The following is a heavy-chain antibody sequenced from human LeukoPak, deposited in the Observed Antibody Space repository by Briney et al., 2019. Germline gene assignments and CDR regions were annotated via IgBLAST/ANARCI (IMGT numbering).Heavy chain of an antibody. CDR2: IYSGGST. CDR3: ARVPQAAGSGSSGARIYYYYYYMDV. J-gene: IGHJ6*03. Sequence: GGSLRLSCAASGFTVSSNYMSWVRQAPGKGLEWVSVIYSGGSTYYADSVKGRFIISRDNSKNTLYLQMNSLRAEDTAVYYCARVPQAAGSGSSGARIYYYYYYMDVWGKGTTVTVSS. CDR1: GFTVSSNY. D-gene: IGHD3-10*01. V-gene: IGHV3-53*01.